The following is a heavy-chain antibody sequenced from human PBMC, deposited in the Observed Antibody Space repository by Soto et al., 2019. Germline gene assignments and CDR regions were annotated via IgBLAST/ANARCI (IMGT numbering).Heavy chain of an antibody. J-gene: IGHJ6*03. CDR2: MNPDSGNT. CDR1: GYTFSNYN. V-gene: IGHV1-8*01. CDR3: AREAASDPSFYYPYMDV. Sequence: QEQLVQSGAEVKKPGAPVKVSCKASGYTFSNYNINWVRQASGQGLEWMGWMNPDSGNTGYAEKFQGRVTMTRNSSISTAYMELSGLPSEDTAVYYCAREAASDPSFYYPYMDVWGKGTTVTVSS. D-gene: IGHD3-10*01.